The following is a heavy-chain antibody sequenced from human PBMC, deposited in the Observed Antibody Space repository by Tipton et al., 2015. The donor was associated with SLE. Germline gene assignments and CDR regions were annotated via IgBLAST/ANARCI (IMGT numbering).Heavy chain of an antibody. CDR3: AGGSGARWFDP. V-gene: IGHV4-39*01. CDR2: IYYSGST. Sequence: LRLSCTVSGGSLSSSSYYWGWIRPPPGKGLGWIGSIYYSGSTYYNPSPKSRVTISVDTSKNQFSLKLSSVTAADTAVYYCAGGSGARWFDPWGQGTLVTVSS. D-gene: IGHD3-16*01. J-gene: IGHJ5*02. CDR1: GGSLSSSSYY.